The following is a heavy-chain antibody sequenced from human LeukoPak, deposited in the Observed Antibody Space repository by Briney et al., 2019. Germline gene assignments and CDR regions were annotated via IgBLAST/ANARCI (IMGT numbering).Heavy chain of an antibody. CDR2: IIPIFGTA. CDR3: ARGGPYDSSGDFDY. J-gene: IGHJ4*02. D-gene: IGHD3-22*01. V-gene: IGHV1-69*05. CDR1: GGTFSSYA. Sequence: AASVKVSCKASGGTFSSYAISWVRQAPGQGLEWMGRIIPIFGTANYAQKFQGRVTITTDESTSTPYVELSSLRSEDTAVYYCARGGPYDSSGDFDYWGQGTLVTVSS.